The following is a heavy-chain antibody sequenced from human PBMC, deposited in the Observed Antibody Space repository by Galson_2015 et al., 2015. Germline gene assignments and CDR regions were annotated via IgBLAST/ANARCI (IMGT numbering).Heavy chain of an antibody. CDR1: GGSISSSSYY. Sequence: SETLSLTCTVSGGSISSSSYYWGWIRQPPGKGLEWIGSIYYSGSTYYNPSLKSRVTISVDTSKNQFSLKLSSVTAADTAVYYCARRGGYCSGGSCYGYFDLWGRGTLVTVSS. J-gene: IGHJ2*01. D-gene: IGHD2-15*01. CDR3: ARRGGYCSGGSCYGYFDL. V-gene: IGHV4-39*01. CDR2: IYYSGST.